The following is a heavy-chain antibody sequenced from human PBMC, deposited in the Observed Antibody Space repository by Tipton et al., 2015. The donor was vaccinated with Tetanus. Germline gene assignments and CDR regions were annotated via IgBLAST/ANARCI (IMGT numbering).Heavy chain of an antibody. CDR3: ATVGLVTASVKY. CDR1: GDSMSGEFDY. D-gene: IGHD2-21*02. J-gene: IGHJ4*01. CDR2: IHYRGTT. Sequence: LRLSCTISGDSMSGEFDYWSWIRHLPGKGLEWIGYIHYRGTTLFNPSLKRRLTMSVDTSQNQFSLKLTSVTAADTAVYYCATVGLVTASVKYWGQGTLVTVSS. V-gene: IGHV4-31*03.